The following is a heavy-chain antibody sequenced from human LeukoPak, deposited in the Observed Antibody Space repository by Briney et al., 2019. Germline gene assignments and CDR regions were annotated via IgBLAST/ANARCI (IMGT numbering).Heavy chain of an antibody. J-gene: IGHJ4*02. CDR1: GGSISSYY. CDR2: IYYSGST. CDR3: ARDLSSSWYQEGVDYFDY. Sequence: SETLSLTCTVSGGSISSYYWSWIRQPPGKGLEWIGYIYYSGSTNCNPSLKSRVTISVDTSKNQFSLKLSSVTAADTAVYYCARDLSSSWYQEGVDYFDYWGQGTLVTVSS. D-gene: IGHD6-13*01. V-gene: IGHV4-59*12.